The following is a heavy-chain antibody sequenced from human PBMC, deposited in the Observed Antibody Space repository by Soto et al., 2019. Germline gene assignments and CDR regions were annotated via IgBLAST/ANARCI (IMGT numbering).Heavy chain of an antibody. Sequence: SETLSLTCTVSGGSISSSSYYWGWIRQPPGKGLEWIGSIYYSGSTYYNPSLKSRVTISVDTSKNQFSLKLSSVTAADTAVYYCARGSGSYKLDYWGQGTLVTVSS. CDR2: IYYSGST. J-gene: IGHJ4*02. CDR3: ARGSGSYKLDY. V-gene: IGHV4-39*01. D-gene: IGHD1-26*01. CDR1: GGSISSSSYY.